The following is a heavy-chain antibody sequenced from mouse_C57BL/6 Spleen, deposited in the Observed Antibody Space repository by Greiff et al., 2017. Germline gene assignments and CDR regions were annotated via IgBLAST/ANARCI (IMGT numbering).Heavy chain of an antibody. CDR2: INPSNGGT. D-gene: IGHD1-1*01. J-gene: IGHJ1*03. V-gene: IGHV1-53*01. CDR3: ARDYYGSSYGYFDV. CDR1: GYTFTSYW. Sequence: VKLQRPGTELVKPGASVKLSCKASGYTFTSYWMHWVKQRPGQGLEWIGNINPSNGGTNYNEKFKSKATLTVDKSSSTAYMQLSSLTSEDSAVYYCARDYYGSSYGYFDVWGTGTTVTVSS.